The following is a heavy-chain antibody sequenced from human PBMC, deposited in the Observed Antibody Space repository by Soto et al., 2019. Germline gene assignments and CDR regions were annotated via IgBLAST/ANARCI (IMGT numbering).Heavy chain of an antibody. CDR3: TTDDITISGFDY. CDR1: GFTFSNAW. CDR2: IKSKTDGGTT. D-gene: IGHD3-3*01. Sequence: EVQLVESGGGLVKPGGSLRLSCAASGFTFSNAWMSWVRQAPGKGLEWVGRIKSKTDGGTTDYAAPVKGRFTISRDDSKNTLYLQMNRLKTEDTAVYYCTTDDITISGFDYWGQGTLVTVSS. V-gene: IGHV3-15*01. J-gene: IGHJ4*02.